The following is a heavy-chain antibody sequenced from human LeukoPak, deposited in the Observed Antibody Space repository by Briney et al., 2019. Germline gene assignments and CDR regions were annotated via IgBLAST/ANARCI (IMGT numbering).Heavy chain of an antibody. J-gene: IGHJ5*02. CDR1: GGSFSGYY. CDR2: INHSGST. V-gene: IGHV4-34*01. D-gene: IGHD2-2*01. CDR3: ARAPLVVLPAAIWFDP. Sequence: SETLSLTCAVYGGSFSGYYWSWIRQPPGKGLEWIGEINHSGSTNYNPSLKSRVTISVDTSKNQFSLKLSSVTAADTAVYYCARAPLVVLPAAIWFDPWGQGTLVTVSS.